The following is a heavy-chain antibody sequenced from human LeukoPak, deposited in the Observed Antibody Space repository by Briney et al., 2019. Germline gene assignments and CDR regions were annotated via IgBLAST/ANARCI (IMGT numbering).Heavy chain of an antibody. V-gene: IGHV3-23*01. Sequence: PGGSLRLSCAASGFTFSSYAMSWVRQAPGKGLEWVSAISGSGGSTYYADSVKGRFTISRDNSKNTLYLQMNSLRAEDTAVYYCAKDPFVVVPAAMPRPFDYWGQGTLVTVSS. D-gene: IGHD2-2*01. CDR3: AKDPFVVVPAAMPRPFDY. CDR2: ISGSGGST. CDR1: GFTFSSYA. J-gene: IGHJ4*02.